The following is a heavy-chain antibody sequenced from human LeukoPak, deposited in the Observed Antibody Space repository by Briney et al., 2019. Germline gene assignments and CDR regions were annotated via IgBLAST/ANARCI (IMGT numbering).Heavy chain of an antibody. CDR1: GGSFSGYY. D-gene: IGHD1-26*01. Sequence: PSETLSLTCADYGGSFSGYYWNWIRQPPGKGLEWIGEINHSGSSNYNPSLKSRITMSVDTSKHQFSLNLSSVTAADTSVYYCARASIVGAKRTRSGTFDLWGRGTMVTVSS. V-gene: IGHV4-34*10. CDR2: INHSGSS. J-gene: IGHJ3*01. CDR3: ARASIVGAKRTRSGTFDL.